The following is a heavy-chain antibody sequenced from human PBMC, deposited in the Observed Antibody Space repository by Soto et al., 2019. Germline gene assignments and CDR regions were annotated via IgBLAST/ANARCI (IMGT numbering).Heavy chain of an antibody. J-gene: IGHJ5*02. V-gene: IGHV4-31*03. Sequence: SETLSLTCTVSGGSISSGGYYWSWIRQHPGKGLEWIGYIYYSGSTYYNPSLKSRVTISVDTSKNQFSLKLSSVTAADTAVYYCARGKFVDTAMVDWFDPWGQGTLVTVSS. D-gene: IGHD5-18*01. CDR3: ARGKFVDTAMVDWFDP. CDR2: IYYSGST. CDR1: GGSISSGGYY.